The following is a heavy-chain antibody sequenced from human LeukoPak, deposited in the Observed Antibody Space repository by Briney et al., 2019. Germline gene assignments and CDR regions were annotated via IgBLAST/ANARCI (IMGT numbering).Heavy chain of an antibody. CDR3: ARSQMKTVAGPDY. D-gene: IGHD6-19*01. CDR1: GYTFTGYY. V-gene: IGHV1-2*02. Sequence: ASVKVSCKASGYTFTGYYMHWVRQAPGQGLEWMGWINPNSGGTNYAQKFQGRVTMTRDTSTSTAYMELRSLRSDDTAVYYCARSQMKTVAGPDYWGQGTLVTVSS. J-gene: IGHJ4*02. CDR2: INPNSGGT.